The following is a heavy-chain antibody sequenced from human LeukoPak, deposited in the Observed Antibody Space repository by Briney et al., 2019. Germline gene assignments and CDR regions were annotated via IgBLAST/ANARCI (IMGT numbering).Heavy chain of an antibody. CDR2: ISSSSSYI. V-gene: IGHV3-21*01. Sequence: GGSLRLSCAASGFTFSSYSMTWVRQAPGKGLEWVSSISSSSSYIYYADSVKGRFTISRDNAKNSLYLQMNSLRAEDTAVYYCARGRGYGGYDDFDYWGQGTLVTVSS. CDR1: GFTFSSYS. CDR3: ARGRGYGGYDDFDY. D-gene: IGHD5-12*01. J-gene: IGHJ4*02.